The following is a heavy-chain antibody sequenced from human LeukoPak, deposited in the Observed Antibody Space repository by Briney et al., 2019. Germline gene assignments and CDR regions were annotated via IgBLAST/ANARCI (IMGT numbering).Heavy chain of an antibody. CDR3: VLVPRLYDSSSIWT. V-gene: IGHV1-18*01. D-gene: IGHD3-22*01. J-gene: IGHJ5*02. CDR2: ISAYNGNT. CDR1: GYTFTSYG. Sequence: ASVKVSCKASGYTFTSYGISWVRQAPGQGLEWMGWISAYNGNTNYAQKLQGRVTMTTDTSTSTAYRARRSLRLDDTAVYYCVLVPRLYDSSSIWTWGEEGLVTVS.